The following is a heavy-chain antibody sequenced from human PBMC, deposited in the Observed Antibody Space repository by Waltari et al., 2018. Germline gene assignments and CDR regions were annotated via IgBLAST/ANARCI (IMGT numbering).Heavy chain of an antibody. CDR2: ISGTGGST. J-gene: IGHJ6*02. Sequence: EVQLLESGGGLVQPGGSLRRSCAASGFTFSSYAMCWVRQAPGKGRECVSFISGTGGSTYSADTVKGRFTISRDNSKNTLYRQMNTLRDEDTAIYYCAREWQLDAWGQGTTVTVSS. CDR3: AREWQLDA. CDR1: GFTFSSYA. V-gene: IGHV3-23*01.